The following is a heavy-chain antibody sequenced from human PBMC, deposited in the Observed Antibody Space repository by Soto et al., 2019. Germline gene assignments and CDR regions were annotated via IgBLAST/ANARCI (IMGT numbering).Heavy chain of an antibody. V-gene: IGHV1-69*13. Sequence: ASVKVSCKASGGTLSSYAISWVRQAPGQGLEWMGGIIPIFGTANYAQKFQGRVTITADESTSTAYMELSSLRSEDTAVYYCARGVVYYDSSGYYPDAFDIWGQGTMVTVSS. J-gene: IGHJ3*02. CDR2: IIPIFGTA. CDR3: ARGVVYYDSSGYYPDAFDI. D-gene: IGHD3-22*01. CDR1: GGTLSSYA.